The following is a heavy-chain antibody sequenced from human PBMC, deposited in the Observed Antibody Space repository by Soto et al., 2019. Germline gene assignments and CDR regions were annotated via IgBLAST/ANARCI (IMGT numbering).Heavy chain of an antibody. Sequence: QVQLVQSGAEVKKPGASVKVSCKVSGYTFTIYDITWVRQAPGQGLEWMGWISPDNGNTKYAQKLQGRVSMTTDTSTSTAYMELRSLRSDDTAIYYCARKSVSNVNWSDPWCQGTLVTASS. D-gene: IGHD4-4*01. CDR2: ISPDNGNT. CDR1: GYTFTIYD. J-gene: IGHJ5*02. V-gene: IGHV1-18*01. CDR3: ARKSVSNVNWSDP.